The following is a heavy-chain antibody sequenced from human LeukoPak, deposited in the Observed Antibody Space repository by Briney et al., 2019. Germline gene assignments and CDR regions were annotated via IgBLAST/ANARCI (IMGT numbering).Heavy chain of an antibody. V-gene: IGHV3-21*01. CDR1: GFTFSSYS. CDR2: ISSSSSYI. D-gene: IGHD2-2*01. J-gene: IGHJ6*03. Sequence: GGSPRLSCAASGFTFSSYSMNWVRQAPGKGLEWVSSISSSSSYIYYADSVKGRFTISRDNAKNSLYLQMNSLRAEDTAVYYCARDGGYCSSTSCYYYYMDVWGKGTTVTVSS. CDR3: ARDGGYCSSTSCYYYYMDV.